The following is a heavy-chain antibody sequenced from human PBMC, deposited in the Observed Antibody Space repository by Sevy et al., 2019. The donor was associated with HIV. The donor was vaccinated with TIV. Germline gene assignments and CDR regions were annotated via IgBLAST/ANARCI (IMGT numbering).Heavy chain of an antibody. CDR2: IWLTGAT. CDR3: ARGKHVSDYYGSFDY. D-gene: IGHD3-3*01. Sequence: GGSMRLSCTVSGVTVSSNFISWVRQAPGKGLEWVSVIWLTGATYYADSVKGRFTISRDNSKNTVYLDMSSLRADDTAVYFCARGKHVSDYYGSFDYWGQGTLVTVSS. CDR1: GVTVSSNF. V-gene: IGHV3-53*01. J-gene: IGHJ4*02.